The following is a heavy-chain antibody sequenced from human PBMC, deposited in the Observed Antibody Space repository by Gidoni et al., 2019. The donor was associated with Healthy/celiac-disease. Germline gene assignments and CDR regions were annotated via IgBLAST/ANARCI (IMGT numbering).Heavy chain of an antibody. J-gene: IGHJ6*02. CDR1: GGSISSGGYY. CDR2: IYYSGST. D-gene: IGHD4-17*01. CDR3: AREFYGDYGYYYYGMDV. Sequence: QVQLQESGPGLVKPSQTLSLTCTVSGGSISSGGYYWSWIRQHPGKGLEWIGYIYYSGSTYYNPSLKSRVTISVDTSKNQFSLKLSSVTAADTAVYYCAREFYGDYGYYYYGMDVWGQGTTVTVSS. V-gene: IGHV4-31*03.